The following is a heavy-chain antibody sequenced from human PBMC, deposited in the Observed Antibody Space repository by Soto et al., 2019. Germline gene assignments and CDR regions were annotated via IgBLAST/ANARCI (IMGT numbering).Heavy chain of an antibody. Sequence: GGSLRLSCVASGFTFSSYNMQWVRQAPGKGLEWVALISYDGSNEDYADSVKGRFTISRDNSKNTLYLQMNSLRAEDTAVFYCAREVDLFESDYTFFDYWGQGALVTVSS. J-gene: IGHJ4*02. CDR2: ISYDGSNE. D-gene: IGHD4-17*01. CDR3: AREVDLFESDYTFFDY. V-gene: IGHV3-30*04. CDR1: GFTFSSYN.